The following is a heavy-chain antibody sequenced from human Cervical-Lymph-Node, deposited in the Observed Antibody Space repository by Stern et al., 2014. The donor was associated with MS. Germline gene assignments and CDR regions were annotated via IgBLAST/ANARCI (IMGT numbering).Heavy chain of an antibody. D-gene: IGHD3-9*01. Sequence: QVQLQESGPGLVKPSQTLSLTCSASDDSINSDDYYWGWIRQPPGKGLEWIGYFYCSWSTHYNPSLKIQFTISIDTAKTQCSLRLNFRTAADTAVYFYARVDSNGHCPNYFDNWGQGILVTVSS. CDR3: ARVDSNGHCPNYFDN. CDR2: FYCSWST. CDR1: DDSINSDDYY. V-gene: IGHV4-30-4*01. J-gene: IGHJ4*02.